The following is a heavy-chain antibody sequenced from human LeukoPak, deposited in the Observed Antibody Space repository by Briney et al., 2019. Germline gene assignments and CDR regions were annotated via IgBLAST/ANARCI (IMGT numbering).Heavy chain of an antibody. CDR2: ISSSSSYI. D-gene: IGHD6-13*01. CDR3: ARDKKVYSSSWARFDP. Sequence: PGGSLRLSCAASGFTFSSYSMNWVRQAPGKGLEWVSSISSSSSYIYYADSVKGRFTISRDNAKNSLYLQMNSLRAEDTAVYYCARDKKVYSSSWARFDPWGQGTLVTVSS. V-gene: IGHV3-21*01. CDR1: GFTFSSYS. J-gene: IGHJ5*02.